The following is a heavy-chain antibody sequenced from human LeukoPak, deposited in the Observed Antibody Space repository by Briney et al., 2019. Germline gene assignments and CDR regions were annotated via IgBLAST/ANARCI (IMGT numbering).Heavy chain of an antibody. J-gene: IGHJ5*02. Sequence: GGSLRLSCAASGFTFNTYAMTWVRQAPGKGLEWVSSISSSGSNTYYTDSVKGRFTISRDNSKYTLYLQMNSLIAKDTAVYYWGDGSWSYYKGTSWGQGTLVTVSS. D-gene: IGHD3-10*01. CDR3: GDGSWSYYKGTS. CDR1: GFTFNTYA. V-gene: IGHV3-23*01. CDR2: ISSSGSNT.